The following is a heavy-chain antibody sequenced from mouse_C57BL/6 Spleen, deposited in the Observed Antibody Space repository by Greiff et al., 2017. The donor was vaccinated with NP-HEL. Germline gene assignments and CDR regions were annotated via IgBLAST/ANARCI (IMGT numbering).Heavy chain of an antibody. D-gene: IGHD1-1*01. CDR1: GYTFTSYW. Sequence: QVQLQQPGAELVMPGASVKLSCKASGYTFTSYWMHWVKQRPGQGLEWIGEIDPSDSYTNYNQKFKGKSTLTVDKSSSTAYMQLSSLTSEDSAVYYCASSYGSSPYYYAMDYWGQGTSVTVSS. CDR2: IDPSDSYT. J-gene: IGHJ4*01. V-gene: IGHV1-69*01. CDR3: ASSYGSSPYYYAMDY.